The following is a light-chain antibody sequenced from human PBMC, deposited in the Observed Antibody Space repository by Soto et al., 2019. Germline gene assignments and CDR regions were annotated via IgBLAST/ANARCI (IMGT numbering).Light chain of an antibody. CDR2: EVS. CDR1: SSDVCAYNY. V-gene: IGLV2-8*01. J-gene: IGLJ1*01. CDR3: RSYAGTKNXLYV. Sequence: QSVLTQPPSASGSPVQSVTISCSGTSSDVCAYNYVSWYQQHPGKSPRLLIYEVSQRPSGVPDRFSGSKSANTASLTVSGLQPEDEADYYCRSYAGTKNXLYVFGTGTKVXV.